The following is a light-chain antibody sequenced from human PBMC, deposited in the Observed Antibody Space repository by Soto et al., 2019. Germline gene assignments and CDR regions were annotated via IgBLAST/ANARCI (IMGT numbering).Light chain of an antibody. V-gene: IGKV3-20*01. CDR2: GAS. J-gene: IGKJ1*01. CDR1: QSLSSSY. Sequence: EIVLTQSPGTLSLSPGERATLSCRASQSLSSSYLAWYQQKPGQAPRLLIYGASSRATGIPDRFSGSGSGTDFTLTITRLEAEDFVVYYCQQYGSSPKTFGQGTKVEIK. CDR3: QQYGSSPKT.